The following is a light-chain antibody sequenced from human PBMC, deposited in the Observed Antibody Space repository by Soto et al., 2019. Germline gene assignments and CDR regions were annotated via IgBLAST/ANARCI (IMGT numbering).Light chain of an antibody. V-gene: IGKV4-1*01. CDR3: QQYYSAPET. CDR2: WAS. Sequence: DIVMTQSPDARAVSLGERASINCRSSQSVLYSSNNKNNLAWYQQKPGQPPKLLIFWASTRDSGVPDRFSGSGSGTDLTLTISGLQAEDVAVYYCQQYYSAPETFGQGTRVEIK. J-gene: IGKJ1*01. CDR1: QSVLYSSNNKNN.